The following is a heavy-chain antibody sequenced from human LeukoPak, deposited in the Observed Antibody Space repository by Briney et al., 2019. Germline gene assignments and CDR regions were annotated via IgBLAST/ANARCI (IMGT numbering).Heavy chain of an antibody. CDR3: ARVRGSRDAFDI. D-gene: IGHD1-26*01. V-gene: IGHV3-48*01. Sequence: GGSLRLSCAASGFTFSSYSMNWVRQAPRKGLGWVSYISSSSSTIYYADSVKGRFTISRDNAKNSLYLQMNSLRAEGTAVYYCARVRGSRDAFDIWGQGTMVTVSS. J-gene: IGHJ3*02. CDR2: ISSSSSTI. CDR1: GFTFSSYS.